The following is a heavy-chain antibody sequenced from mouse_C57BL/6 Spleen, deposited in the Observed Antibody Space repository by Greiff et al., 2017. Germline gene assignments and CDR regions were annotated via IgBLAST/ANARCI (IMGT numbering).Heavy chain of an antibody. CDR1: GYSFTSYW. V-gene: IGHV1-61*01. Sequence: QVQLQQPGAELVRPGSSVKLSCKASGYSFTSYWMDWVKQRPGQGLEWIGHIYPSDSETHYNQKFKDKATLTVDKSSSTAYMQLISLTSEDAAVCDCARRPPRARDYWGQGTSVTVSS. CDR2: IYPSDSET. J-gene: IGHJ4*01. CDR3: ARRPPRARDY.